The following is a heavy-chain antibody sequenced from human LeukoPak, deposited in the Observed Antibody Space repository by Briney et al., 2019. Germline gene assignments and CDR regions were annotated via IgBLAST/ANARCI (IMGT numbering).Heavy chain of an antibody. CDR2: IYHSGST. Sequence: SETLSLTCTVSGYSTNSDYYWGWIRQPPGEGLEWIASIYHSGSTYHNPSLRSRITISLDTSKNQFSLKLNSVTAADTAVYFCARITGENWYFDLWGRGNLDSVSS. V-gene: IGHV4-38-2*02. J-gene: IGHJ2*01. CDR3: ARITGENWYFDL. D-gene: IGHD1-20*01. CDR1: GYSTNSDYY.